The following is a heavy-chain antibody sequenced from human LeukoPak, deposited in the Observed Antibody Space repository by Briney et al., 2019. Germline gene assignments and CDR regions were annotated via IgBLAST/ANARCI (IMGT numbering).Heavy chain of an antibody. D-gene: IGHD3-3*01. Sequence: GGSLRLSCAASGFTFSSYSMNWVRQAPGKGLEWVSSISSSSSYIYYADSVKGRFTISRDNAKNSLYLQMNSLRAEDTAAYYCARDAPVPSITIFGVVIKDVWGQGTTVTVSS. CDR2: ISSSSSYI. V-gene: IGHV3-21*01. J-gene: IGHJ6*02. CDR1: GFTFSSYS. CDR3: ARDAPVPSITIFGVVIKDV.